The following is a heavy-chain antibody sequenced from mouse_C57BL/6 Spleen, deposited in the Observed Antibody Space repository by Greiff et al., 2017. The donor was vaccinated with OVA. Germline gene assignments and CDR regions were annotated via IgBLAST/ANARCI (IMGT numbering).Heavy chain of an antibody. J-gene: IGHJ2*01. Sequence: QVQLQQPGAELVRPGSSVKLSCKASGYTFTSYWLDWVKQRPGQGLEWIGHIYPSDSETHYNQKFKDKATLTVDKSSSTAYMQLSSQTSEDSAVYYCASLYYGSSSFDDWGQGTTLTVSS. CDR1: GYTFTSYW. CDR2: IYPSDSET. CDR3: ASLYYGSSSFDD. D-gene: IGHD1-1*01. V-gene: IGHV1-61*01.